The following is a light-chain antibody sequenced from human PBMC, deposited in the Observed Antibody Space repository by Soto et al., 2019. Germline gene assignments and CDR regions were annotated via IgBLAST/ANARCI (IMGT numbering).Light chain of an antibody. J-gene: IGLJ2*01. Sequence: QPVLTQPPSASGTPGQRVTISCSGSSSNIGTNTVNWYQHLPGSAPKLLIYSNDQRPSGVPARFSGSKSGTSASLAISGLQPEDEADYYCEAWDGSLNVVLFGGGTKLTVL. CDR2: SND. V-gene: IGLV1-44*01. CDR3: EAWDGSLNVVL. CDR1: SSNIGTNT.